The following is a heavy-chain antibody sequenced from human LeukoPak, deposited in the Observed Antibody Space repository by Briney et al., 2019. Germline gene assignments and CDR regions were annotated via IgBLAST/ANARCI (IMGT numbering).Heavy chain of an antibody. J-gene: IGHJ4*02. CDR2: TSHDERNK. Sequence: GESLRLSCVASGISLRSYSVHWVRQAPGKGLEWVALTSHDERNKKYADSVRGRCTISRDNSRDTVYLQLSNLRDEDTAVYYCAKGDEGGAYRTDFWGPGTRVTVSS. CDR3: AKGDEGGAYRTDF. V-gene: IGHV3-30*15. CDR1: GISLRSYS. D-gene: IGHD2-21*01.